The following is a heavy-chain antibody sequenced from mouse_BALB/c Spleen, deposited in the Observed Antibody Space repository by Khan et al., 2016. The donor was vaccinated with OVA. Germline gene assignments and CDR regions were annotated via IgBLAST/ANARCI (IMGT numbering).Heavy chain of an antibody. CDR2: INTYTGEP. CDR1: GYTFTNYG. V-gene: IGHV9-3-1*01. J-gene: IGHJ1*01. CDR3: ARSASYWFFDV. Sequence: QIQLVQSGPELKKPGETVKISCKASGYTFTNYGMNWVKQAPGKGLKWMGWINTYTGEPTYADDFKVRFAFSLETSANTAYLQINNLKNEDTATYFCARSASYWFFDVWGAGTTVTVSS. D-gene: IGHD6-1*01.